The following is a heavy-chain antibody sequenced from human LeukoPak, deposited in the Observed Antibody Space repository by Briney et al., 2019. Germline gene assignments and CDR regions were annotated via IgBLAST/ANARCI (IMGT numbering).Heavy chain of an antibody. CDR2: INRSGST. Sequence: PSETLSLTCAIYGGSFSGYYWSWIRQPPGRGLEWIGDINRSGSTNYNPSLKSRVTISVDTSKNQFSLKLSSVTAADTAVYYCARQRYGYGQDAFDIWGQGTMVTVSS. CDR1: GGSFSGYY. V-gene: IGHV4-34*01. J-gene: IGHJ3*02. D-gene: IGHD5-18*01. CDR3: ARQRYGYGQDAFDI.